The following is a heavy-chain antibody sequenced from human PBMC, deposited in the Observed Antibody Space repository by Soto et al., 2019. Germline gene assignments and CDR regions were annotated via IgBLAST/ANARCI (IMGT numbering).Heavy chain of an antibody. V-gene: IGHV3-30-3*01. Sequence: QVQLVESGGGVVQPGRSLRLSCAASGFTFSSYAMHWVRQAPGKGLEWVAVISYDGSNKYYADSVKGRFTISRDNSKNPLYLQMNSLRAEDTAVYYCARDSSGYYYVTWYFDYWGQGTLVTVSS. CDR1: GFTFSSYA. D-gene: IGHD3-22*01. CDR3: ARDSSGYYYVTWYFDY. CDR2: ISYDGSNK. J-gene: IGHJ4*02.